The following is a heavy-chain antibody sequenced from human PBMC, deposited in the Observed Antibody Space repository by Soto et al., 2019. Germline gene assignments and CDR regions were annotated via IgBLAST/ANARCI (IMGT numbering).Heavy chain of an antibody. CDR3: AIGGVEMATISSYYYYGMDV. J-gene: IGHJ6*02. CDR1: GGTFSSYA. V-gene: IGHV1-69*13. CDR2: IIPIFGTA. Sequence: SVKVSCKASGGTFSSYAISWVRQAPGQGLEWMGGIIPIFGTANYAQKFQGRVTITADESTSTAYMELSSLRSEDTAVYYCAIGGVEMATISSYYYYGMDVWGQGTTVTVSS. D-gene: IGHD5-12*01.